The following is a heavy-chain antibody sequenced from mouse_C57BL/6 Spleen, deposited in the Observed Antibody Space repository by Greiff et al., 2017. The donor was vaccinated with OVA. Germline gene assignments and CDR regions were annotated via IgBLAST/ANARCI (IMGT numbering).Heavy chain of an antibody. V-gene: IGHV1-64*01. Sequence: VQLQQPGAELVKPGASVKLSCKASGYTFTSYWMHWVKQRPGPGLEWIGMIHPNSGSTNYNEKFTSKATLTVDKSSSTAYMQLSSRTSEDSAVYYCARDTTVVADFDYWGQGTTLTVSS. D-gene: IGHD1-1*01. CDR1: GYTFTSYW. J-gene: IGHJ2*01. CDR3: ARDTTVVADFDY. CDR2: IHPNSGST.